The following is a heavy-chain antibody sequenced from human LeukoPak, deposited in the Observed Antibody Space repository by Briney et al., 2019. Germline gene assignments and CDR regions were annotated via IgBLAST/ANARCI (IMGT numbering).Heavy chain of an antibody. CDR1: GFTFDDYA. Sequence: GGSLRLSCAASGFTFDDYAMHWVRQAPGKGLEWVSGISWNSGSIGYADSVKGRFTISRDNAKNSLYLQMNSLRAEDTALYYCAKAWNYDILTGYSPLWGRGTLVTVSS. J-gene: IGHJ2*01. V-gene: IGHV3-9*01. CDR2: ISWNSGSI. CDR3: AKAWNYDILTGYSPL. D-gene: IGHD3-9*01.